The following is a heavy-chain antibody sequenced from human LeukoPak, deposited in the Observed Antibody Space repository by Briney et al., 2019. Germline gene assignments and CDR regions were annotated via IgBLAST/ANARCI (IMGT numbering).Heavy chain of an antibody. J-gene: IGHJ6*03. CDR1: GGSISTSNYY. Sequence: SETLSLTCTVSGGSISTSNYYWGWIRQPPGKGLEWIGNIFYSGSTYYGPSLKSRLTISLDTSRNQFSLKLNSVTAADTAVYYCARATYGSGSYNYYYYYMDVWGKGTTVTVSS. CDR2: IFYSGST. V-gene: IGHV4-39*07. CDR3: ARATYGSGSYNYYYYYMDV. D-gene: IGHD3-10*01.